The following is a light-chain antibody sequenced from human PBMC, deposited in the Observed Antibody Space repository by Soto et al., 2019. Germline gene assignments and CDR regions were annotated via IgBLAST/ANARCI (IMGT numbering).Light chain of an antibody. J-gene: IGKJ4*01. CDR1: QSVSIN. CDR2: GAS. Sequence: EIVMTQSPATLSVSPGERATLSCRASQSVSINLAWYQQKPGQAPRLLIYGASTRATGIPARFSGGGSGTEFTLTISSLQSEDFAVYYCQQYNNWPALTFGGGTKVDIK. CDR3: QQYNNWPALT. V-gene: IGKV3-15*01.